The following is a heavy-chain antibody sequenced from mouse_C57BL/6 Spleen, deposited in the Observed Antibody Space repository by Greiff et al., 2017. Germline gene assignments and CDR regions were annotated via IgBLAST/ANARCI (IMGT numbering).Heavy chain of an antibody. J-gene: IGHJ1*03. D-gene: IGHD1-1*01. CDR2: INPGSGGT. CDR3: AKEGGVGGYCDV. Sequence: QVQLQQSGAELVRPGTSVKVSCKASGYAFTNYLIEWVKQRPGQGLEWIGVINPGSGGTNYNEKFKGKATLTADKSSSTAYMQLSSLTSEDSAVYFCAKEGGVGGYCDVWGTGTTVTGSS. CDR1: GYAFTNYL. V-gene: IGHV1-54*01.